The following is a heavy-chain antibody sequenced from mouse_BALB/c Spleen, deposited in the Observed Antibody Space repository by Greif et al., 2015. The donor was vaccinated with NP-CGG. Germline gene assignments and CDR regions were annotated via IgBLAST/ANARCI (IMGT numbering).Heavy chain of an antibody. CDR3: ARSHMITTTGFYAMDY. CDR2: ISSGGSYT. Sequence: EVKVVESGGGLVKPGGSLKLSCAASGFTFSSYAMSWVRQTPEKRLEWVATISSGGSYTYYPDSVKGRFTISRDNAKNTLYLQMSSLRSEDTAMYYCARSHMITTTGFYAMDYWGQGTSVTVSS. V-gene: IGHV5-9-3*01. D-gene: IGHD2-4*01. CDR1: GFTFSSYA. J-gene: IGHJ4*01.